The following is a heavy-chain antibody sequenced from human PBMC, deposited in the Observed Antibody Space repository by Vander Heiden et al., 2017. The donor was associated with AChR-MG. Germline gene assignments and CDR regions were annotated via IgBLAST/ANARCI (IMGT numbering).Heavy chain of an antibody. CDR1: GFTFSSYA. CDR2: ISGSGGST. Sequence: EVQLLESGGGLVQPGGSLRLSCAAFGFTFSSYAMSWVRQAPGKGLEWVSAISGSGGSTYYADSVKGRFTISRDNSKNTLYLQMNSLRAEDTAVYYCAKETDFWSGYYYYGMDVWGQGTTVTVSS. J-gene: IGHJ6*02. V-gene: IGHV3-23*01. CDR3: AKETDFWSGYYYYGMDV. D-gene: IGHD3-3*01.